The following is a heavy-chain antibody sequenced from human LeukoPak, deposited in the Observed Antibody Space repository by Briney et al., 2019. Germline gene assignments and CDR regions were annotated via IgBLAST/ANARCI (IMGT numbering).Heavy chain of an antibody. CDR1: GYTFTGYY. Sequence: ASVKVSCKASGYTFTGYYMHWVRQAPGQGLEWMGWINPNSGGTNYAQKFQGRVTMTRDTSISTAYMELSRLRSDDTAVYYCARRTSYSSVSWFDPRGQGTLVTVSS. CDR2: INPNSGGT. J-gene: IGHJ5*02. D-gene: IGHD6-19*01. V-gene: IGHV1-2*02. CDR3: ARRTSYSSVSWFDP.